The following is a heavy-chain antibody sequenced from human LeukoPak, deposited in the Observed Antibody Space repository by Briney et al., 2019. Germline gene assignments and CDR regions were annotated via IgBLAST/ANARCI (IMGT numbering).Heavy chain of an antibody. Sequence: PSETLSLTCTVSGGSISSYYWSWIRQPPGKGLEWIGYIYYSGSTNYNPSLKSRVTISVDTSKNQFSLKLSSVTAADTAVYYCARGGANTPDFDYWGQGTLVTVSS. CDR2: IYYSGST. CDR3: ARGGANTPDFDY. CDR1: GGSISSYY. J-gene: IGHJ4*02. D-gene: IGHD1-26*01. V-gene: IGHV4-59*01.